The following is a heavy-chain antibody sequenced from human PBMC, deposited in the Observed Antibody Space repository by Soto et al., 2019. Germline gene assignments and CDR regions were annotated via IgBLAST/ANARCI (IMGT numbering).Heavy chain of an antibody. CDR1: GYSFTSYW. CDR3: ARLSGCSSTSCYTHMDV. V-gene: IGHV5-51*01. D-gene: IGHD2-2*02. Sequence: LGESLKISCKGSGYSFTSYWIGWVRQMPGKGLEWMGIIYPGDSDTRYSPSFQGQVTISADKPISTAYLQWSSLKASDTAMYYCARLSGCSSTSCYTHMDVWGQGTTVTVSS. CDR2: IYPGDSDT. J-gene: IGHJ6*02.